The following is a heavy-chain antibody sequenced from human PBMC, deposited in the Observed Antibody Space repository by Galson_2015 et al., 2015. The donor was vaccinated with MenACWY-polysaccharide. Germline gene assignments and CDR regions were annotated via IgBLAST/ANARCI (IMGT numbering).Heavy chain of an antibody. CDR2: ISYDGTNI. Sequence: SLRLSCAASGFTFSSYAMHWVRQAPGKGLEWVAVISYDGTNIYYADSVKGRFTISRDNSKNTLYLQMNSLRAEDTAVYYCARSYCSRTSCDGMDVWGQGTTVTVSS. CDR1: GFTFSSYA. V-gene: IGHV3-30-3*01. D-gene: IGHD2-2*01. J-gene: IGHJ6*02. CDR3: ARSYCSRTSCDGMDV.